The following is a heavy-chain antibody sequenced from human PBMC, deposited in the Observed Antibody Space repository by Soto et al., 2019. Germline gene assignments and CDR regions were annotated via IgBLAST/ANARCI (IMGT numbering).Heavy chain of an antibody. CDR2: INHSGST. Sequence: QVQLQQWGAGLLKPSETLSLTCAVYGGSFSGYYWSWIRQPPGKGLEWIGEINHSGSTNYNPSLKSRVTISVDTAKNHFSLKLSSVTAADTAVYYCARRPRSSWYYFDYWGQGTLVTVSS. V-gene: IGHV4-34*01. J-gene: IGHJ4*02. CDR1: GGSFSGYY. CDR3: ARRPRSSWYYFDY. D-gene: IGHD6-13*01.